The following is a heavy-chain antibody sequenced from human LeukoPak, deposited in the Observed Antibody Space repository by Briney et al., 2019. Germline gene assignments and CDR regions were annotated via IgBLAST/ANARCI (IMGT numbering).Heavy chain of an antibody. J-gene: IGHJ4*02. V-gene: IGHV1-46*01. Sequence: ASVKVSCKASGYTFTSYYMHWVRQAPGQGLEWMEIINPSGGSTSYAQKFQGRVTMTRDTSTSTVYMELSSLRSEDTAVYYCAREPIEYSSSAPFDYWGQGTLVTVSS. CDR2: INPSGGST. D-gene: IGHD6-6*01. CDR1: GYTFTSYY. CDR3: AREPIEYSSSAPFDY.